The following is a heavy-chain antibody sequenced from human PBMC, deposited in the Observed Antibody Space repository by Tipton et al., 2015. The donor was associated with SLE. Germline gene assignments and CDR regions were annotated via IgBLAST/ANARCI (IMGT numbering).Heavy chain of an antibody. CDR1: GGSISTYY. D-gene: IGHD1-26*01. CDR3: ARGRGGRRYWYFDL. Sequence: TLSLTCTVSGGSISTYYWSWIRQPPGKGLEWFGYIYTSGSTNYNPSLKSRVTISVDTSKNKFSLKLSSVTAADTAVYYCARGRGGRRYWYFDLWGRGTLVTVSS. V-gene: IGHV4-4*08. CDR2: IYTSGST. J-gene: IGHJ2*01.